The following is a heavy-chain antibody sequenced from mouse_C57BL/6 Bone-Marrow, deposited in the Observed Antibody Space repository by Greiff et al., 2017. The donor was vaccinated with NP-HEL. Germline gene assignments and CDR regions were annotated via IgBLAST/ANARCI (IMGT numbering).Heavy chain of an antibody. CDR1: GFTFTDYY. J-gene: IGHJ1*03. D-gene: IGHD1-1*01. CDR2: IRNKANGYTT. V-gene: IGHV7-3*01. CDR3: ARLYYYGSSTWYFDV. Sequence: EVKLVESGGGLVQPGGSLSLSCAASGFTFTDYYMSWVRQPPGKALEWLGFIRNKANGYTTEYSASVKGRFTISRDNSQSILYLQMNALRAEDSATYYCARLYYYGSSTWYFDVWGTGTTVTVSS.